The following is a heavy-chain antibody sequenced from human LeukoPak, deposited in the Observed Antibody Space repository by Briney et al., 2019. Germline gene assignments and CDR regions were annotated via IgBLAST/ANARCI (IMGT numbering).Heavy chain of an antibody. J-gene: IGHJ6*02. D-gene: IGHD1-26*01. CDR3: ARSIARSYASYYAMDV. CDR1: GGSISSYY. CDR2: IYYSGST. Sequence: SETLSLTCTVSGGSISSYYWSWIRQPPGKGLECIGYIYYSGSTNYNPSLKSRVTISLDTSKNQFSLRLTSVTAADTAVYFCARSIARSYASYYAMDVWGQGTTVTVSS. V-gene: IGHV4-59*01.